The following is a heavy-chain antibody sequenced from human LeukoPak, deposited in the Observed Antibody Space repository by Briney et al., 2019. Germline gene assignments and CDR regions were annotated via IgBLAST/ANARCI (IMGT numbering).Heavy chain of an antibody. J-gene: IGHJ4*02. Sequence: GGSLRLSCAPSGFTSSNYAMSWVRQAPGKGRGWVSAITGSGGSTNYADSGKGRFTISGDHSKHTLELQMNSRRAEDTAKYFCAKVLRGTYYYFDYWGVGTLVTVSS. D-gene: IGHD1-26*01. CDR3: AKVLRGTYYYFDY. V-gene: IGHV3-23*01. CDR2: ITGSGGST. CDR1: GFTSSNYA.